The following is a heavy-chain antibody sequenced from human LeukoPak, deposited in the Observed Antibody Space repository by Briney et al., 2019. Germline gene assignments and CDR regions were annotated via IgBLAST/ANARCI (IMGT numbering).Heavy chain of an antibody. CDR1: GGSFSGYY. CDR2: INHSGST. V-gene: IGHV4-34*01. CDR3: ARYGAVTTNFDY. D-gene: IGHD4-17*01. Sequence: PWETLSLTCAVYGGSFSGYYWSWIRQPPGKGLEWIGEINHSGSTNYNPSLKSRVTISVDTSKNQFSLKLSSVTAADTAVYYCARYGAVTTNFDYWGQGSLVSVSS. J-gene: IGHJ4*02.